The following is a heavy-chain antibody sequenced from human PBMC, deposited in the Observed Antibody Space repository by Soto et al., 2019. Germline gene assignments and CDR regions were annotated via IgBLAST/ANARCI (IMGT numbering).Heavy chain of an antibody. Sequence: ASVKVSCKASEYTFTGYYIHWVRQAPGQGLDWMGWINPNSGGTKYGQKFQGRVTMTRDTSISTAYMELNSLRSDDTAVYFCAKTASPTTCYNCYYYGLDVWGQGTTVTVSS. J-gene: IGHJ6*02. V-gene: IGHV1-2*02. CDR2: INPNSGGT. CDR1: EYTFTGYY. D-gene: IGHD2-2*02. CDR3: AKTASPTTCYNCYYYGLDV.